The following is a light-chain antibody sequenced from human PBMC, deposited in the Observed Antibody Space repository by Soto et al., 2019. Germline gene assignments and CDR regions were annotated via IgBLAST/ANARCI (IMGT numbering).Light chain of an antibody. V-gene: IGKV3-15*01. Sequence: EIVMTQSPATLSVSPGERATLSCRASQSVDNNLAWYQQKPGQAPRLLIFGASSRATGIPTRFSGSGSGTDFTLTISSLQPEDFATYYCQQSYSTPMTFGQGTKVDIK. CDR3: QQSYSTPMT. CDR1: QSVDNN. CDR2: GAS. J-gene: IGKJ1*01.